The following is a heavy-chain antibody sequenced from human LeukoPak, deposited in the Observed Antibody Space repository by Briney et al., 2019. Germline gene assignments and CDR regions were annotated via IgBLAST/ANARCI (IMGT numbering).Heavy chain of an antibody. D-gene: IGHD1-1*01. J-gene: IGHJ4*02. Sequence: GGSLRLSCTSSGFTFREFAVSWFRQAPGKGLEWIGYIRSSIYGGTPKAAASVKGRFIFSRDDSKGVAYLRMNSLKTDDTAVYYCSREWGNGNDLRPDSWGQGTLVTVSS. CDR3: SREWGNGNDLRPDS. CDR1: GFTFREFA. V-gene: IGHV3-49*03. CDR2: IRSSIYGGTP.